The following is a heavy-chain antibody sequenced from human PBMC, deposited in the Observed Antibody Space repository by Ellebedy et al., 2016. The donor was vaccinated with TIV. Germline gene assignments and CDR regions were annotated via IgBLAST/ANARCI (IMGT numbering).Heavy chain of an antibody. V-gene: IGHV1-58*01. CDR1: GFTFTSSA. CDR3: AAARYYDILTGYYLDAFDI. CDR2: IVVGSGNT. D-gene: IGHD3-9*01. Sequence: ASVKVSXXASGFTFTSSAVQWVRQARGQRLEWIGWIVVGSGNTNYAQKFQERVTITRDMSTSTAYMEPSSLRSEDTAVYYCAAARYYDILTGYYLDAFDIWGQGTMVTVSS. J-gene: IGHJ3*02.